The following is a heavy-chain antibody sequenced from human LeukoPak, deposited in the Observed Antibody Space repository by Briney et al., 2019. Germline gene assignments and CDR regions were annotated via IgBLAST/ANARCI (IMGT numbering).Heavy chain of an antibody. V-gene: IGHV3-48*04. D-gene: IGHD3-16*01. CDR3: ARDKFGGTDY. CDR1: GFTFSSYS. Sequence: GGSLRLSCAASGFTFSSYSMNWVRQAPGKGLEWVSYISSSSSTIYYADSVKGRFTISRDNAKNSVYLQMNSLRAEDTAVYYCARDKFGGTDYWGQGTLVTVSS. J-gene: IGHJ4*02. CDR2: ISSSSSTI.